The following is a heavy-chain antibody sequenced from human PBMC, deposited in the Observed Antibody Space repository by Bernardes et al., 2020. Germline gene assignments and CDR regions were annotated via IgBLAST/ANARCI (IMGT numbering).Heavy chain of an antibody. CDR2: INAGNGNT. CDR3: ARDSVKPSYYYYGMDV. Sequence: ASVKVSCKASGYTFTSYAMHWVRQAPGQRLEWMGWINAGNGNTKYSQKFQGRVTITRDTSASTAYMELSSLRSEDTAVYYCARDSVKPSYYYYGMDVWGQGTTVTVSS. D-gene: IGHD4-4*01. CDR1: GYTFTSYA. V-gene: IGHV1-3*01. J-gene: IGHJ6*02.